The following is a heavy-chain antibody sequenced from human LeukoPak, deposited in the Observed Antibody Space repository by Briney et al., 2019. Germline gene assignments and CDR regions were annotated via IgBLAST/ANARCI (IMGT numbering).Heavy chain of an antibody. D-gene: IGHD1-26*01. Sequence: GGSLRLSCAASRFNFDDYAMSWVRQAPGKGLEWVSGINWNGGSTGYADSVKGRFTISRDNARNSLYLQMNSLRAEDTALYYCARDRARWVGTTSLDYWGQGTLVTVSS. J-gene: IGHJ4*02. CDR3: ARDRARWVGTTSLDY. CDR1: RFNFDDYA. V-gene: IGHV3-20*04. CDR2: INWNGGST.